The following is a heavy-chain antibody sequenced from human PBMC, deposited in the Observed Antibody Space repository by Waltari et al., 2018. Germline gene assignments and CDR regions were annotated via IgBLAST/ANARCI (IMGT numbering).Heavy chain of an antibody. CDR2: FDPEDGET. CDR3: APSRRERADGSYFDS. V-gene: IGHV1-24*01. CDR1: GYTPTDIS. Sequence: QVQLVQSEAEVKKPGASVTVSCKVSGYTPTDISNHGGRQAPGKGRGWMGFFDPEDGETIYAQKFEGRVSMTEDTSTDTAYMELSSLRFEDTALYYCAPSRRERADGSYFDSWGQGTLVTVSS. J-gene: IGHJ4*02. D-gene: IGHD1-26*01.